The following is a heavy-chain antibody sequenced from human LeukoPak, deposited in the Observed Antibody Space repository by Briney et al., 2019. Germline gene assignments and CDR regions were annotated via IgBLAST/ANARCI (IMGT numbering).Heavy chain of an antibody. CDR1: GFTFSTYT. Sequence: GGSLRLSCAPSGFTFSTYTVKWVRQAPGKGLEWVSFISSSSSYMYYADSVKGRFTISRDNTKKSLYLQMNSLRDEDTAVYYCARDCSGYDYNFDYWGQGTLVTVSS. D-gene: IGHD5-12*01. J-gene: IGHJ4*02. V-gene: IGHV3-21*01. CDR2: ISSSSSYM. CDR3: ARDCSGYDYNFDY.